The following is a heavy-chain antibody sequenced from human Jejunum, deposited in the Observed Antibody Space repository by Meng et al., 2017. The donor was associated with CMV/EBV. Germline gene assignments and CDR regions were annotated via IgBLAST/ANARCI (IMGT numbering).Heavy chain of an antibody. Sequence: QITLQESCPSLVNPTQSLTLTCTFSGFSLNTDGVGVGWIRQSPGKALEWLALIYWDDDKHYSPSLTSRLTVMKDASKNQVVLIMTNMDPVDTGTYYCAYRRGGGSGWNWFGPWGQGTLVTVSS. CDR2: IYWDDDK. D-gene: IGHD6-19*01. CDR3: AYRRGGGSGWNWFGP. J-gene: IGHJ5*02. CDR1: GFSLNTDGVG. V-gene: IGHV2-5*02.